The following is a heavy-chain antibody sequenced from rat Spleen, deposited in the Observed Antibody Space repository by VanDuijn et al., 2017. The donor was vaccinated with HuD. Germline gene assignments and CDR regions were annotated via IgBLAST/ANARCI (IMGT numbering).Heavy chain of an antibody. D-gene: IGHD1-6*01. J-gene: IGHJ2*01. Sequence: EVQLVESGGGFVQPGRSLKVSCAASGFPFSDYALAWVRQSPKKALEWVATISYDGSSTYYRDSVKGRFVISRDNAKSPLYLQRNSLRSEDTATYYCARGGFFRYWGQGVMVTVSS. V-gene: IGHV5-7*01. CDR3: ARGGFFRY. CDR1: GFPFSDYA. CDR2: ISYDGSST.